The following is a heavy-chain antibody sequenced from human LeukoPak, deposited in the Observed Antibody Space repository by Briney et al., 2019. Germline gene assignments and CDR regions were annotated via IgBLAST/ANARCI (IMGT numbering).Heavy chain of an antibody. V-gene: IGHV4-34*01. Sequence: PSETLSLTCTVSGGPISDYYWTWIRQPPGKGLEWIAEINHSGSTKYNPSLKSRVTISVDTSKNQFSLKLTSVTAADTAVYYCAAVPESYYTMYYFNYWGPGTLVTVSS. CDR1: GGPISDYY. D-gene: IGHD3-10*01. J-gene: IGHJ4*02. CDR3: AAVPESYYTMYYFNY. CDR2: INHSGST.